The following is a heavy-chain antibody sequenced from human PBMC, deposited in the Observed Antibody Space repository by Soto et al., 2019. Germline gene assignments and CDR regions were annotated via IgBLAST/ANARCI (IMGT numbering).Heavy chain of an antibody. J-gene: IGHJ5*02. CDR2: IYHSGST. V-gene: IGHV4-30-2*01. CDR3: ARMVYRGHVGPRFDT. D-gene: IGHD3-16*02. CDR1: GGSISSGGYS. Sequence: SETLSLTCAVSGGSISSGGYSWSWIRQPPGKGLEWIGYIYHSGSTYYNPSLKSRVTISVDRSKNQFSLKLSSVTAADTAVYYCARMVYRGHVGPRFDTWGQGTLVTVSS.